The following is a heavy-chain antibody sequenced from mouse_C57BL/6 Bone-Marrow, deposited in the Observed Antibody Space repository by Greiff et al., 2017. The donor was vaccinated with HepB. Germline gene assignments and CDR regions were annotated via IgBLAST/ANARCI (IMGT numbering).Heavy chain of an antibody. Sequence: QVQLQQPGAELVRPGTSVKLSCKASGYSFTSYWMHWVKHRPGQGLEWIGVIDPSDSYTNYNQKFKGKATLTVDTSSSTAYIQLSSLTAEDSAVYYCARKGSLAYWGQGTLVTVSA. V-gene: IGHV1-59*01. J-gene: IGHJ3*01. CDR1: GYSFTSYW. CDR2: IDPSDSYT. CDR3: ARKGSLAY.